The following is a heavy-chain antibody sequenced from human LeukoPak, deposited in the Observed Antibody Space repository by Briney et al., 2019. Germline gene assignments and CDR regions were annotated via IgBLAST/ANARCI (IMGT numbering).Heavy chain of an antibody. CDR1: GGSISSYY. CDR2: IYPSGST. D-gene: IGHD6-13*01. CDR3: ARERLYSSSSIMDV. Sequence: PSETLSLTCTVSGGSISSYYWSWIRQPAGKGLEWIGRIYPSGSTNYNPSLKSRVTMSVDTSKNQFSLRLSSVTAADTAVYYCARERLYSSSSIMDVWGKGTTVTVSS. J-gene: IGHJ6*04. V-gene: IGHV4-4*07.